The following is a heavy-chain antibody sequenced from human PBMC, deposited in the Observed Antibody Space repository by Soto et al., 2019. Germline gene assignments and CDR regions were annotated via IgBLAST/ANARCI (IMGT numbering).Heavy chain of an antibody. D-gene: IGHD5-18*01. J-gene: IGHJ4*02. V-gene: IGHV4-39*01. CDR1: GGSISSGSYY. CDR2: IYYSGST. CDR3: ARRYQGDVDTAMGPYFDY. Sequence: SETLSLTCTVSGGSISSGSYYWGWIRQPPGKGLEWIGSIYYSGSTYYNPSLKSRVTISVDTSKNQFSLKLSSVTAADTAVYYCARRYQGDVDTAMGPYFDYWGQGTLVT.